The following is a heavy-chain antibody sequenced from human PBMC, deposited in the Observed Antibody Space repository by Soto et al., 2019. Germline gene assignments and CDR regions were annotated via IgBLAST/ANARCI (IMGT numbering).Heavy chain of an antibody. CDR3: AQRYYGSGSYSVPYYFDY. CDR1: GFTFSSYA. V-gene: IGHV3-23*01. Sequence: EVQLLESGGGLVQPGGSLRLSCAASGFTFSSYAMSWVRQAPGKGLEWVSAISGSGGSTYYADSVKGRFTISRDNSKNTLYLHMNSLRAEDTAVYYCAQRYYGSGSYSVPYYFDYWGQGTLVTVSS. CDR2: ISGSGGST. D-gene: IGHD3-10*01. J-gene: IGHJ4*02.